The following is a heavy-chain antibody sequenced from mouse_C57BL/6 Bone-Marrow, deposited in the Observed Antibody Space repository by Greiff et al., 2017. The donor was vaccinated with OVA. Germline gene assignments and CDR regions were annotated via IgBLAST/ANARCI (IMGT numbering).Heavy chain of an antibody. CDR3: ARTYGSSNY. Sequence: VQLQQSGAELVRPGSSVKLSCKASGYTFTSYWMDWVKQRPGQGLEWIGNIYPSDSETHYNQKFKDKATLTVDKSSSTAYMQLSSLTSEDSAVYYCARTYGSSNYWGQGTTLTVSS. D-gene: IGHD1-1*01. CDR2: IYPSDSET. J-gene: IGHJ2*01. CDR1: GYTFTSYW. V-gene: IGHV1-61*01.